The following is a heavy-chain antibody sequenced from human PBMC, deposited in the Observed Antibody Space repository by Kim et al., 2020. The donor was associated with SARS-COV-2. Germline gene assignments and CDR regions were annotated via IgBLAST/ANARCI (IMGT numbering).Heavy chain of an antibody. CDR2: INPSRGST. V-gene: IGHV1-46*01. J-gene: IGHJ4*02. CDR1: GYTFTTYS. D-gene: IGHD1-26*01. CDR3: ARFGGSYQHIDY. Sequence: ASVKVSCKASGYTFTTYSMHWVRQAPGQGLEWMGIINPSRGSTSYAQKFQGRVTMTRDTSTTTVYMELSSLRSEDTAVYYCARFGGSYQHIDYWGQGTLV.